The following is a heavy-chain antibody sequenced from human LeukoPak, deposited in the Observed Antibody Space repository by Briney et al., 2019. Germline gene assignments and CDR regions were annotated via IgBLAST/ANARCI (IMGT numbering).Heavy chain of an antibody. CDR2: ISGSGGST. J-gene: IGHJ3*02. V-gene: IGHV3-23*01. CDR1: GFTFSRHA. D-gene: IGHD3-10*01. Sequence: GGSLRLSCAASGFTFSRHAMSWVRQAPGKGLEWVSGISGSGGSTDYAESVKGRFTISRDNSKNTLYLQMNSLRAEDTAVYYCAKGHHYYGSGSYDAFDIWGQGTMVTVSS. CDR3: AKGHHYYGSGSYDAFDI.